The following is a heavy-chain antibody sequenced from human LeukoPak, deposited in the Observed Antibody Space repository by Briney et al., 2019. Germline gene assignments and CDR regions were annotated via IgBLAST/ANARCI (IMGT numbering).Heavy chain of an antibody. D-gene: IGHD3-10*01. CDR2: IKQDESEK. CDR1: GFTFSSYW. Sequence: GGSLRLSCAASGFTFSSYWMSWVRQAPGKGLEWVANIKQDESEKYYVDSVKGRFTIYRDNAKNSLYLQMNSLRAEDTAVYYCARTPVSYYGSGSYYISALYQFDYWGRGTLVTVSS. CDR3: ARTPVSYYGSGSYYISALYQFDY. J-gene: IGHJ4*02. V-gene: IGHV3-7*01.